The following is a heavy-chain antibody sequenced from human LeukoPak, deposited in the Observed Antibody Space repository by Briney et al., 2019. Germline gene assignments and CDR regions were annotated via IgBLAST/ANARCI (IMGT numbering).Heavy chain of an antibody. CDR3: ARPRPRNYYDSSGLTPYYFDY. V-gene: IGHV4-39*07. CDR1: GGSISSSSYY. CDR2: IYYSGST. Sequence: SETLSLTCTVSGGSISSSSYYWGWICQPPGKGLEWIGSIYYSGSTYYNPSLKSRVTISVDTSKNQFSLKLSSVTAADTAVYYCARPRPRNYYDSSGLTPYYFDYWGQGTLVTVSS. J-gene: IGHJ4*02. D-gene: IGHD3-22*01.